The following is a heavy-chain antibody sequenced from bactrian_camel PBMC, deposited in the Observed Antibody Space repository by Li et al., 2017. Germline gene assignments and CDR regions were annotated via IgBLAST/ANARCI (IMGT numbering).Heavy chain of an antibody. J-gene: IGHJ6*01. CDR2: INSGGVMT. D-gene: IGHD2*01. CDR3: TKDTTYYSGGYYYDSFGY. V-gene: IGHV3S1*01. CDR1: SGYYLRAHAC. Sequence: HVQLVESGGGPVQAGGSLRLSCTGSSGYYLRAHACVGWFRQAPGKGLEWVSLINSGGVMTVYADSVKGRFTISRDNPRNTVFLQMNSLKTEDTAMYYCTKDTTYYSGGYYYDSFGYWGQGTQVTVS.